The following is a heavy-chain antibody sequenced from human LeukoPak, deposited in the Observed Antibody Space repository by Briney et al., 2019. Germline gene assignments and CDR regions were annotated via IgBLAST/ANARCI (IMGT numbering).Heavy chain of an antibody. J-gene: IGHJ6*03. Sequence: PGGSLRLSCAASGFTFSDYYMSWIRQAPGKGLEWVSYISSSGSTIYYADSVKGRFTISRDNDKNSLYLQMNSLRAEDTAVYYCARELLVTPNYYYYYYMDVWGKGTTVTVSS. V-gene: IGHV3-11*04. CDR2: ISSSGSTI. CDR3: ARELLVTPNYYYYYYMDV. CDR1: GFTFSDYY.